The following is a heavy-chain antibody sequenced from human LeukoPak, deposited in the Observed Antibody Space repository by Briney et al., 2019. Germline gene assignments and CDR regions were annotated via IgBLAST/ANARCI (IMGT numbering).Heavy chain of an antibody. V-gene: IGHV1-69*01. J-gene: IGHJ4*02. CDR3: AASPSIAAAVPFDY. D-gene: IGHD6-13*01. Sequence: SVKVSCKASGGTCSSYAISWVRQAPGQWLEWMGGIIPIFGTANYAQKFQGRVTITADESTSTAYMELSSLRSEDTAVYYCAASPSIAAAVPFDYWGQGTLVTVSS. CDR1: GGTCSSYA. CDR2: IIPIFGTA.